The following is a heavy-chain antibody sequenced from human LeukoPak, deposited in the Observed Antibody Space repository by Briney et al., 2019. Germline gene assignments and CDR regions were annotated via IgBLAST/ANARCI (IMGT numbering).Heavy chain of an antibody. D-gene: IGHD2-21*02. J-gene: IGHJ6*02. CDR2: MWDDGTNE. V-gene: IGHV3-33*01. CDR1: GFNFGIYG. CDR3: ARDDPSTEGAYCGGDCPGLLYYYGMDV. Sequence: GSLRLSCTASGFNFGIYGMHWVRQAPGKGLEWVAVMWDDGTNEYYVESVKGRFTISRDNGKRTLYLQMNSLRVEDTAVYYCARDDPSTEGAYCGGDCPGLLYYYGMDVWGQGTTVTVSS.